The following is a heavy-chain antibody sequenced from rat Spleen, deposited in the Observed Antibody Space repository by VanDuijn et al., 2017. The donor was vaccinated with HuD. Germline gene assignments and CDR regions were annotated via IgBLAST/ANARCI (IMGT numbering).Heavy chain of an antibody. CDR1: GYSITSDY. Sequence: EVQLQESGPGLLKPSQSLSLTCSVTGYSITSDYWAWIRKFPGNRMEWLGYINYSGYTGYNPSLRGRISITRDTSKNQFFLQLNSVTSEDTATYSCARGDFSSPRGGYWGQGVMVTVSS. J-gene: IGHJ2*01. CDR3: ARGDFSSPRGGY. D-gene: IGHD1-2*01. V-gene: IGHV3-1*01. CDR2: INYSGYT.